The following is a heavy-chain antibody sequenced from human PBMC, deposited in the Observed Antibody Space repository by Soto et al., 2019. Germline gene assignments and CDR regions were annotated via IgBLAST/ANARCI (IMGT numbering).Heavy chain of an antibody. CDR2: IIPIFGTA. Sequence: GASVKVSCKASGGTFSSYAISWVRQAPGQGLEWMGGIIPIFGTANYAQKFQGRVTITADESTSTAYMELSSLRSEDTAVYYCARELWSCGAECPYYMDYWGQGTPVTVSS. CDR1: GGTFSSYA. D-gene: IGHD2-21*01. J-gene: IGHJ4*02. CDR3: ARELWSCGAECPYYMDY. V-gene: IGHV1-69*13.